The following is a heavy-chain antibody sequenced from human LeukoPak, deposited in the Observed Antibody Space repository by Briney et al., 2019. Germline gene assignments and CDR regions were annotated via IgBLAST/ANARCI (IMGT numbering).Heavy chain of an antibody. CDR2: IKQDGSEK. CDR1: GFTFSSYW. CDR3: ARPDGLGSYYHNYFEY. D-gene: IGHD3-10*01. Sequence: GGSLRLSCVASGFTFSSYWMSWVRQAPGKGPEWVANIKQDGSEKYYVDSVKGRFTISRDNAKNSLYLQMNSLRAEDTAVYYCARPDGLGSYYHNYFEYWGQGILVTVSS. V-gene: IGHV3-7*01. J-gene: IGHJ4*02.